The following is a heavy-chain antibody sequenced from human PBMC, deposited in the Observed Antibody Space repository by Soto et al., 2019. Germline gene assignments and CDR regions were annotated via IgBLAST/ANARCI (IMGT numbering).Heavy chain of an antibody. D-gene: IGHD3-22*01. J-gene: IGHJ5*02. CDR1: GFTFSNAW. CDR2: IKSKTDGGTT. Sequence: PGGSLRLSCAASGFTFSNAWMSWVRQAPGKGLEWVGRIKSKTDGGTTDYAAPVKGRFTISRDDSKNTLYLQMNSLKTEDTAVYYCTTDWQRGYLYNWFDPWGQGTLVTVSS. V-gene: IGHV3-15*01. CDR3: TTDWQRGYLYNWFDP.